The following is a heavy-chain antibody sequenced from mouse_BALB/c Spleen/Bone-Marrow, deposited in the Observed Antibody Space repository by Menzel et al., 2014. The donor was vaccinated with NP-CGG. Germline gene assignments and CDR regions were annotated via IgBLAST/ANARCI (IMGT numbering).Heavy chain of an antibody. J-gene: IGHJ3*01. D-gene: IGHD2-10*02. V-gene: IGHV7-1*02. CDR2: SRNKAKYYTT. CDR3: ARDVGYGNYFVY. CDR1: GFTFSDFY. Sequence: EVKLMESGGGLVQPGDSLRLSCATSGFTFSDFYMEWVRQPPGKRLEWIAASRNKAKYYTTEYSASVEGRFIASRGTSQSVLYLQMNALRAEDTAIYYCARDVGYGNYFVYWGQGTLVTVSA.